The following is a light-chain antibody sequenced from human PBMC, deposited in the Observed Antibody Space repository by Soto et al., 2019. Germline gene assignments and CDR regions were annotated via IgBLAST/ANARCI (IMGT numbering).Light chain of an antibody. V-gene: IGKV3-20*01. J-gene: IGKJ4*01. Sequence: EIVLTQSPGTLSLSPGERATLSCRASQSVSRSYLAWYQQKPGQAPRLLIYGASSRATGIPDRFSGSGSGTDFTLTISRLDPEDFAVYYCQQYGSSPDLTFGGGTKVEIK. CDR1: QSVSRSY. CDR2: GAS. CDR3: QQYGSSPDLT.